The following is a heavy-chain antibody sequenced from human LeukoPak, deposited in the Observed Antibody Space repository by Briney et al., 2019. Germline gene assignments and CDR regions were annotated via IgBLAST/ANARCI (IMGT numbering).Heavy chain of an antibody. CDR2: INPNSGGT. J-gene: IGHJ4*02. Sequence: VASVKVCCKASGYTFTGYYIHWVRQAPGQGLEWMAWINPNSGGTNYAQKFQGRVTMTRDTSISTAYMELSRLRSDDTAVYYCARGETTVTYFDYWGQGTLVTVSS. V-gene: IGHV1-2*02. CDR3: ARGETTVTYFDY. D-gene: IGHD4-17*01. CDR1: GYTFTGYY.